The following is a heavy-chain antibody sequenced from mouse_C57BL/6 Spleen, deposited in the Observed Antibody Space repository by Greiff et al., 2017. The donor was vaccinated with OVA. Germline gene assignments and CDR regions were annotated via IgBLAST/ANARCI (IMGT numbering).Heavy chain of an antibody. D-gene: IGHD2-5*01. CDR1: GYTFTSYW. Sequence: VKPGASVKMSCKASGYTFTSYWITWVKQRPGQGLEWIGDIYPGSGSTNYNEKFKSKATLTVDTSSSTAYMQLSSLTSEDSAVYYCASSYSNYPYYAMDYWGQGTSVTVSS. J-gene: IGHJ4*01. CDR3: ASSYSNYPYYAMDY. V-gene: IGHV1-55*01. CDR2: IYPGSGST.